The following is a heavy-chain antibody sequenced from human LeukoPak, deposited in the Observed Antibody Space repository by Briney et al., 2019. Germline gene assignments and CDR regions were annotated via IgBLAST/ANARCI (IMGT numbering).Heavy chain of an antibody. CDR2: IYTSGST. CDR3: ARDGPYTATDY. CDR1: GGSINNYF. J-gene: IGHJ4*02. Sequence: SETLSLTCTVSGGSINNYFWSWIRQPAGKGLEWIGRIYTSGSTNYNPSLKSRVTMSVDTSKNQFSLKLSSVTATDTAVYYCARDGPYTATDYWGQGTLVTVSS. D-gene: IGHD5-18*01. V-gene: IGHV4-4*07.